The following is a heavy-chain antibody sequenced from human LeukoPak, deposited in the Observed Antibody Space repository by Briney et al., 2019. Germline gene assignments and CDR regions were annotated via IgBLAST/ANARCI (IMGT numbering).Heavy chain of an antibody. D-gene: IGHD3-10*01. V-gene: IGHV1-46*01. J-gene: IGHJ4*02. Sequence: GASVKVSCKASGYTFTSYYMHWVRQAPGQGLKWMGIINPSGGSTSYAQKFQGRVTMTRDMSTSTVYMELSSLRSEDTAVYYCARGTFRGVIGYWGQGTLVTVSS. CDR1: GYTFTSYY. CDR2: INPSGGST. CDR3: ARGTFRGVIGY.